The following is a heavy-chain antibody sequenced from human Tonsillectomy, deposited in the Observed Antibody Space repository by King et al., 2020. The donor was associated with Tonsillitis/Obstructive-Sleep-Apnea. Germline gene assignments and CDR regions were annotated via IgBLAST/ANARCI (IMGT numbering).Heavy chain of an antibody. Sequence: VQLVESGGGLVQPGGSLRLSCAASGFTFSSYAMNWVRQAPGKGLEWVSVISDGAHSTYYADSVKGRFTISRDNSRNTLHLHMNSLRAEDTAIYYSAQSVTAIVLAPAAFDDWGLGTLVTGSS. CDR3: AQSVTAIVLAPAAFDD. D-gene: IGHD2-2*01. CDR2: ISDGAHST. CDR1: GFTFSSYA. J-gene: IGHJ4*02. V-gene: IGHV3-23*04.